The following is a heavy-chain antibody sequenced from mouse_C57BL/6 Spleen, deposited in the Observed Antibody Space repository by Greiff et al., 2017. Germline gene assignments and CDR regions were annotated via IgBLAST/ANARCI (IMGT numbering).Heavy chain of an antibody. D-gene: IGHD2-3*01. CDR2: ISDGGSYT. CDR3: ARDEYDGYYPFAY. J-gene: IGHJ3*01. CDR1: GFTFSSYA. Sequence: EVQGVESGGGLVKPGGSLKLSCAASGFTFSSYAMSWVRQTPEKRLEWVATISDGGSYTYYPDNVKGRFTISRDNAKNNQYLQMSHLKSEDTAIYYCARDEYDGYYPFAYWGQGTLVTVSA. V-gene: IGHV5-4*01.